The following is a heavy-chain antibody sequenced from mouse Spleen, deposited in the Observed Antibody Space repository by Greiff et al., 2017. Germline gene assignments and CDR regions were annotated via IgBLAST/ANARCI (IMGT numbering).Heavy chain of an antibody. CDR3: ATGHQGFAY. Sequence: EVKLVESGGGLVKPGGSLKLSCAASGFTFSDYGMHWVRQDPEKGLEWVAYISSGSSTIYYADTVKGRFTISRDNAKNTLFLQMTSLRSEDTAMYYCATGHQGFAYWGQGTLVTVSA. V-gene: IGHV5-17*01. CDR1: GFTFSDYG. J-gene: IGHJ3*01. D-gene: IGHD3-2*02. CDR2: ISSGSSTI.